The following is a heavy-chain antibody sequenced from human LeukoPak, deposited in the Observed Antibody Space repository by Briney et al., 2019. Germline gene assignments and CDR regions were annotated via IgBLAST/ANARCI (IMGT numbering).Heavy chain of an antibody. V-gene: IGHV3-66*01. Sequence: GGSLRLSCAASGFTVSSNYMSWVRQAPGKGLEWVSVIYSGGSTYYADSVKGRFTISRDNSKNMLYLQMNSLRAEDTAVYYCARDSAYYGMDVWGQGTTVTVSS. CDR1: GFTVSSNY. CDR2: IYSGGST. CDR3: ARDSAYYGMDV. J-gene: IGHJ6*02.